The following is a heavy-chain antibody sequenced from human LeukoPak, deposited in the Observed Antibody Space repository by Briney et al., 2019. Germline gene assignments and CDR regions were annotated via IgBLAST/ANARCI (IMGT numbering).Heavy chain of an antibody. CDR3: TTEVIGVTPYPTDY. D-gene: IGHD2-21*01. CDR1: GFTFSNAW. V-gene: IGHV3-15*01. J-gene: IGHJ4*02. Sequence: GGSLSLSCAASGFTFSNAWMSWVRQAPGKGLEWVGRIKSKTDGGTTDYAAPVKGRFTISRDDSKNTLYLQMNSLKTEDTAVYYCTTEVIGVTPYPTDYWGQGTLVTVSS. CDR2: IKSKTDGGTT.